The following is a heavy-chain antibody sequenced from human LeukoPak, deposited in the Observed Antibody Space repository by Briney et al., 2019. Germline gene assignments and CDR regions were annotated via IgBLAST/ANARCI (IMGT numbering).Heavy chain of an antibody. D-gene: IGHD4-17*01. CDR1: GVTLSNYA. CDR2: ISFDGTNK. J-gene: IGHJ4*02. CDR3: ATDYGDYEPIDY. Sequence: GGSLRLSCTASGVTLSNYAMHWVRRPPGRGLEWVAVISFDGTNKYYGDCVEGRFSVSRDNSKNTLYLQMDSLRPDDTAIYYCATDYGDYEPIDYWGQGTLVTVSS. V-gene: IGHV3-30*04.